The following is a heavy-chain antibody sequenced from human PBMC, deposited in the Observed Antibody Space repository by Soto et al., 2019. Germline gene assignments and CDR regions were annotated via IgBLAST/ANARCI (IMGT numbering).Heavy chain of an antibody. CDR1: GYTFSDSA. J-gene: IGHJ4*02. Sequence: EVQLVESGGGLVQPGGSLKLSCAASGYTFSDSAMHWVRQASGKGLEWVGRIRSKANNYATVYGASVRGRFTISRDDSKNTEYLQMNSLKTEDTAVYYCARLWSEREPNFDYWGQGTLVSVSS. CDR2: IRSKANNYAT. CDR3: ARLWSEREPNFDY. V-gene: IGHV3-73*02. D-gene: IGHD1-26*01.